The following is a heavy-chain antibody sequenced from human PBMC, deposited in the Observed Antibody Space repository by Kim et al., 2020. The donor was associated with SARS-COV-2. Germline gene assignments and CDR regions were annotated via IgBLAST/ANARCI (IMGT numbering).Heavy chain of an antibody. V-gene: IGHV1-46*01. CDR3: AXGGDPLAVVXGTDPXDL. J-gene: IGHJ3*01. CDR2: INXRGGTS. D-gene: IGHD2-15*01. Sequence: ASVKVSCKASGYSFSTYYINWVRQAPGQGLEWXGIINXRGGTSRYAQNFQGRITXTRDTXTTTXXMELXVVRSRDTAVDSCAXGGDPLAVVXGTDPXDLWXXGTMXTVSS. CDR1: GYSFSTYY.